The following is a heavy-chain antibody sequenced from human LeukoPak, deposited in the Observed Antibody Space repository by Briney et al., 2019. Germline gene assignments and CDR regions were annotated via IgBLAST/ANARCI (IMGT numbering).Heavy chain of an antibody. J-gene: IGHJ4*02. V-gene: IGHV3-30*02. CDR1: GFSFSSYG. CDR3: ARDDAFFDY. Sequence: HPGGSLRLSCAASGFSFSSYGMHWVRQASGKGLELVAFIRYDGNEKYYAGSVQGRFTVARDNSKNTLYLQMNSLRAEDTAVYYCARDDAFFDYWGQGTLVTVSS. D-gene: IGHD3-16*01. CDR2: IRYDGNEK.